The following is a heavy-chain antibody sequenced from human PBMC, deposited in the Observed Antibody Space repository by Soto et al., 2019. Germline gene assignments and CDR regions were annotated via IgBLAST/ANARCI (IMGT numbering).Heavy chain of an antibody. CDR1: GGSISSYY. Sequence: SETLSLTCTVSGGSISSYYWSWIRQPPGKGLEWIGYIYYSGSTNYNPSLKSRVTISVDTSKNQFSLKLSSVTAADTAVYYCARDHRLYGYGYYYYYGMDVWGQGTTVTVSS. J-gene: IGHJ6*02. V-gene: IGHV4-59*01. CDR2: IYYSGST. CDR3: ARDHRLYGYGYYYYYGMDV. D-gene: IGHD5-18*01.